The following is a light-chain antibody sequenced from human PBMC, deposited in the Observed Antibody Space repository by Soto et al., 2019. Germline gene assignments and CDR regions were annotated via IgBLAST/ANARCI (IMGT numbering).Light chain of an antibody. J-gene: IGKJ2*01. CDR3: QQRSNWPHT. V-gene: IGKV3-11*01. Sequence: EIVLTQSPGTLSLSPGERATLSCRASQSVSNNYLAWYQHKPGQAPRLLIYDASNRATGIPARFSGSGSGTDFTLTISSLEPEDFAVYYCQQRSNWPHTFGPGTKLEIK. CDR2: DAS. CDR1: QSVSNNY.